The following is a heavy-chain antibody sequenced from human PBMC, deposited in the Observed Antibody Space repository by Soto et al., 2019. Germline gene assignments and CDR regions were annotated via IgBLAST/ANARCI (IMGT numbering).Heavy chain of an antibody. CDR2: ISGSGGST. J-gene: IGHJ4*02. Sequence: PGGSLRLSCAASGFTFSSYAMSWVRQAPGKGLEWVSAISGSGGSTYYADSVKGRFTISRDNSKNTLYLQMNSLRAEDTAVYYCAKDIQSNTYYYDSSGYPAAYYFDYWGQGTLVTVSS. CDR1: GFTFSSYA. V-gene: IGHV3-23*01. D-gene: IGHD3-22*01. CDR3: AKDIQSNTYYYDSSGYPAAYYFDY.